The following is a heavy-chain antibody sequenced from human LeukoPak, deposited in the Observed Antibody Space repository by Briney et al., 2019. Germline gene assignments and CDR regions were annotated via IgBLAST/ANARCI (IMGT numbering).Heavy chain of an antibody. CDR2: IYYSGST. CDR3: ARDRDCTNGVCYGDCYYMDV. J-gene: IGHJ6*03. Sequence: PSETLSLTCTVSGGSISSYYWSWIRQPPGKGLEWIGYIYYSGSTNYNPSLKSRVTISVDTSKNQFSLKLSSVTAADTAVYYCARDRDCTNGVCYGDCYYMDVWGKGTTVTVSS. CDR1: GGSISSYY. V-gene: IGHV4-59*01. D-gene: IGHD2-8*01.